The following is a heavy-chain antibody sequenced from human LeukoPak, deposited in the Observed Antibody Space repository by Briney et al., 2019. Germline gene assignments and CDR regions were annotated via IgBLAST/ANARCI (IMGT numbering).Heavy chain of an antibody. CDR1: GYTFTTYW. D-gene: IGHD4-17*01. V-gene: IGHV5-51*01. J-gene: IGHJ4*02. Sequence: GESLKISCKGSGYTFTTYWIGWVGQMPGKGLEWMGIIYPGDSDTRYSPSFQGQVTISADKSISTAYLQWSSLKASDTAIYYCARHLFPDYGDYADYWGQGTLVTVSS. CDR3: ARHLFPDYGDYADY. CDR2: IYPGDSDT.